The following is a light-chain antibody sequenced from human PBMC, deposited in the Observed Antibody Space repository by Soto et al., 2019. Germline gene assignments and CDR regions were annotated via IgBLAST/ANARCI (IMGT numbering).Light chain of an antibody. CDR3: TSYAGTYSFFYV. CDR2: EVS. Sequence: ALTQPPSASGSPGQPVTISCTGTSSDVGAYNYVSWYQQLPGKAPKLIIYEVSKRPSGVPDRFSGSKSGNTASLTVSGLQAEDEADYYCTSYAGTYSFFYVFGTGTK. V-gene: IGLV2-8*01. J-gene: IGLJ1*01. CDR1: SSDVGAYNY.